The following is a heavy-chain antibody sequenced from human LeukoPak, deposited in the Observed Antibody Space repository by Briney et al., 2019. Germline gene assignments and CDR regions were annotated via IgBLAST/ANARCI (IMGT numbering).Heavy chain of an antibody. CDR3: ARDMNGDQFDC. Sequence: GGSLRLSCAASGFXVSSNYMSWVRQAPGKGLEWGSLISGGGSTYYADSVKGRFTISRDNSKNTLYLQINSVRAEDTAVYYCARDMNGDQFDCWGQGILVTVSS. V-gene: IGHV3-66*01. D-gene: IGHD4-17*01. CDR2: ISGGGST. J-gene: IGHJ4*02. CDR1: GFXVSSNY.